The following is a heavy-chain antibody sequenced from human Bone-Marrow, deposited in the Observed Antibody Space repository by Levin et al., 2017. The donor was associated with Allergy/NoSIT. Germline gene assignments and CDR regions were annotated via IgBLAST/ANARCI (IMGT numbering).Heavy chain of an antibody. J-gene: IGHJ4*02. CDR1: GFTFSTYE. V-gene: IGHV3-48*03. Sequence: SCAASGFTFSTYEMNWVRQAPGKGLEWVSYISADSDIIYYADSVKGRFTISRDNAKNSLFLQMNSLRAEDTAVYYCSREQYTNTWAPFDYWGQGTLVTVSS. CDR3: SREQYTNTWAPFDY. CDR2: ISADSDII. D-gene: IGHD2-2*02.